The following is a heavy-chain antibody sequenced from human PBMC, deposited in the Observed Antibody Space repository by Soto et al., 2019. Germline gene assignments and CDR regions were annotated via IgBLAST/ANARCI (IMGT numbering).Heavy chain of an antibody. Sequence: GGSLSLSCAASGFTFSSYGMHWVRHAPGKGLVWVSRTNSDGSSTSYAASVKGRFTISRDNAKNTLYLQMNSLRAEDTAVYYCARDRVTTVTNDAFDIWGQGTMVTVSS. D-gene: IGHD4-17*01. J-gene: IGHJ3*02. CDR1: GFTFSSYG. CDR2: TNSDGSST. CDR3: ARDRVTTVTNDAFDI. V-gene: IGHV3-74*01.